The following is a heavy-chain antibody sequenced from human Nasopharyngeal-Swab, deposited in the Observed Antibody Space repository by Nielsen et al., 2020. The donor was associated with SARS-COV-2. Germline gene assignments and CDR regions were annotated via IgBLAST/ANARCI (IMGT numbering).Heavy chain of an antibody. CDR1: GFTISSKY. CDR3: AREDYDTHFVYFHH. CDR2: IYSDGST. V-gene: IGHV3-53*01. D-gene: IGHD3-9*01. Sequence: GGSLRLSCAASGFTISSKYMNWVRQAPGKGLESISVIYSDGSTYYADSVKGRFTISSDNSKNPVYLQMNSLRVEDTAVYFCAREDYDTHFVYFHHWGQGTLVTVSS. J-gene: IGHJ1*01.